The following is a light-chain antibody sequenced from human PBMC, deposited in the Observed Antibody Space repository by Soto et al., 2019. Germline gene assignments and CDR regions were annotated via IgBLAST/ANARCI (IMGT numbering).Light chain of an antibody. V-gene: IGKV3D-20*02. CDR2: DAS. CDR1: QGVSSSY. J-gene: IGKJ1*01. CDR3: QQRSNWPRT. Sequence: IVLTQSPGTLSLTPGERATLSCGVSQGVSSSYLAWYQQKPGQAPRLLIYDASNRATGIPARFSGSGSGTDFTLTISSLEPEDFAVYYCQQRSNWPRTFGQGTKAAIK.